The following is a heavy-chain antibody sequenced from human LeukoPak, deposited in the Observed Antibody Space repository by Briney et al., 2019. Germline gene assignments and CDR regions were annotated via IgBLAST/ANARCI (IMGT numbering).Heavy chain of an antibody. CDR2: ITSSSSSI. CDR3: ARARWSLYGMDV. V-gene: IGHV3-48*04. D-gene: IGHD4-23*01. Sequence: GGSLRLSCAASGFTFSSYSMNWVRQAPGKGLEWISYITSSSSSIHYADSVKGRFTISRDNAKNSLYLQMNSLRADDTAVYYCARARWSLYGMDVWGQGTTVTVSS. CDR1: GFTFSSYS. J-gene: IGHJ6*02.